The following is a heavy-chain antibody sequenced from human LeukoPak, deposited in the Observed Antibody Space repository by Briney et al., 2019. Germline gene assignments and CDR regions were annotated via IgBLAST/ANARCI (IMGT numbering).Heavy chain of an antibody. V-gene: IGHV4-59*01. CDR2: IYFSGST. D-gene: IGHD3-9*01. Sequence: SETLSLTCTVSGGSISSYYWSWIRQPPGKGLEWIGYIYFSGSTNYNPSLKSRGTISVDTSKNKFSLNLSSVTAAATAVYYCARDKRGYDILTGYYSQGWFDPWGQGTLVTVSS. CDR1: GGSISSYY. J-gene: IGHJ5*02. CDR3: ARDKRGYDILTGYYSQGWFDP.